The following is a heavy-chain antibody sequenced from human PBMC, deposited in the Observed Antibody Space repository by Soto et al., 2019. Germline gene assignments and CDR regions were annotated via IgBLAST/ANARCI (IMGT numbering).Heavy chain of an antibody. J-gene: IGHJ4*02. CDR3: ASSVGAPYYFDY. Sequence: QVQLVQSGAEVKKPGASVKVSCKASGGTFSSYDISWVRQAPGQGLEWMGGIIPIFGTANYAQKFQGRVTITADESTSTAYMELSSLRSEDMAVYYCASSVGAPYYFDYWGQGTLVTVSS. CDR2: IIPIFGTA. D-gene: IGHD1-26*01. CDR1: GGTFSSYD. V-gene: IGHV1-69*01.